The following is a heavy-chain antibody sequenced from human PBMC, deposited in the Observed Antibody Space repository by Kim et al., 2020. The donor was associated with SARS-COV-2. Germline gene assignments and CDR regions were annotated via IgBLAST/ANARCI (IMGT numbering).Heavy chain of an antibody. D-gene: IGHD2-21*02. V-gene: IGHV3-15*01. CDR2: IKSKTDGGTT. Sequence: GGSLRLSCAASGFTFSNAWMSWVRQAPGKGLEWVGRIKSKTDGGTTDYAAPVKGRFTISRDDSKNTLYLQMNSLKTEDTAVYYCTTDRSKVAVVVVTASPYWGQGTLVTVSS. CDR1: GFTFSNAW. CDR3: TTDRSKVAVVVVTASPY. J-gene: IGHJ4*02.